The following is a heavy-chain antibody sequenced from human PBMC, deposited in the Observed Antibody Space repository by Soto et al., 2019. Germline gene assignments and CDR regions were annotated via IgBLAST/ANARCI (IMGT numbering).Heavy chain of an antibody. CDR3: ARSGGSGYLYYYFDY. Sequence: GASVKVSCKASGGTFSSYAISWVRQAPGQGLEWMGGIIPIFGTANYAQKFQGRVTITADKSTSTAYMELSSLRSEDTAVYYCARSGGSGYLYYYFDYWGQGTLVTVS. CDR2: IIPIFGTA. V-gene: IGHV1-69*06. CDR1: GGTFSSYA. D-gene: IGHD3-3*01. J-gene: IGHJ4*02.